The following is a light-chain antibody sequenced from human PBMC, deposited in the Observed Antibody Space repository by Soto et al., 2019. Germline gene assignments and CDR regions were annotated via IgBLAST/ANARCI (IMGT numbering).Light chain of an antibody. Sequence: QSVLTQPASVSGSPGQSITISCTGTSSDVGGYNYVSWYQQHPGKAPKLMIYEVSNRPSGVSNRFSGSKSGNTASLTISGVQAEDEAEYYCSSYTSSSTPWVFGGGTKLTVL. CDR2: EVS. J-gene: IGLJ3*02. V-gene: IGLV2-14*01. CDR3: SSYTSSSTPWV. CDR1: SSDVGGYNY.